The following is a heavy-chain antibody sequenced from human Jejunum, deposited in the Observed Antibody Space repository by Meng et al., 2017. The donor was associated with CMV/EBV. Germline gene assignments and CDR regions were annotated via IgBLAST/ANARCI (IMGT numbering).Heavy chain of an antibody. V-gene: IGHV3-53*01. CDR1: GSTVSRND. CDR2: ISLSDST. D-gene: IGHD6-25*01. Sequence: LAASGSTVSRNDVNWVRQAPGRGLEWVSFISLSDSTYYTDSVKGRFTISRDNAKNSLYLQMNNLRADDTAVYYCAREGYQRWFDPWGQGTLVTVSS. J-gene: IGHJ5*02. CDR3: AREGYQRWFDP.